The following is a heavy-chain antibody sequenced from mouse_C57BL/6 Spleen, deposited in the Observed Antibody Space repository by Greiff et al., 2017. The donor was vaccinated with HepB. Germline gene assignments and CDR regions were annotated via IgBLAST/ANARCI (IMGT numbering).Heavy chain of an antibody. D-gene: IGHD4-1*01. Sequence: VQLQQSGPELVKPGASVKISCKASGYAFSSSWMNWVKQRPGKGLEWIGRIYPGDGDTNYNGKFKGKATLTADKSSSTAYMQLSSLTSEDSAVYFCARNWDGYWGQGTTLTVSS. J-gene: IGHJ2*01. V-gene: IGHV1-82*01. CDR2: IYPGDGDT. CDR1: GYAFSSSW. CDR3: ARNWDGY.